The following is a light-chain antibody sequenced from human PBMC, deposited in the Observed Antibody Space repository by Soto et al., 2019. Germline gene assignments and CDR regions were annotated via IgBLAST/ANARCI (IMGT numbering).Light chain of an antibody. J-gene: IGKJ1*01. V-gene: IGKV1-27*01. CDR1: QGISNY. CDR2: AAS. CDR3: QKYNSAPQT. Sequence: DIQMTRSPSSLSASVGDRVTITCRASQGISNYLAWYQQKPGKVPKLLIYAASTLQSGVPSRFSGSGYGTNFTLTISSLQPEDVATYYCQKYNSAPQTFGQGTKVDIK.